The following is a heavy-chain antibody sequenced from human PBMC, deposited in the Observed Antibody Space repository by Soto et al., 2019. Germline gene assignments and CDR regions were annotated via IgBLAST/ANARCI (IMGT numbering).Heavy chain of an antibody. CDR2: ISGSGGST. J-gene: IGHJ3*02. Sequence: GGSLRLSCAASGFTFSSYAMSWVRQAPGKGLEWVSAISGSGGSTYYADSVKGRFTISRDNSKNTLYLQMNSLRAEDTAVYYCANGGYSSGWYAAAAFDIWGQGTMVTVSS. CDR3: ANGGYSSGWYAAAAFDI. V-gene: IGHV3-23*01. D-gene: IGHD6-19*01. CDR1: GFTFSSYA.